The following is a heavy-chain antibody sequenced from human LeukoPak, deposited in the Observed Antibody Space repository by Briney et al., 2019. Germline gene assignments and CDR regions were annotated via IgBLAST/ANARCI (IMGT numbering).Heavy chain of an antibody. CDR1: GGSISSSSYY. D-gene: IGHD6-13*01. Sequence: PSETLSLTCTVSGGSISSSSYYWGWIRQPPGKGLEWIESIYYSGSTYYNPSLKSRVTISVDTSKNQFSLKLSSVTAADTAVYYCARHIRFIAAAGPAVYYFDYWGQGTLVTVSS. V-gene: IGHV4-39*01. CDR2: IYYSGST. CDR3: ARHIRFIAAAGPAVYYFDY. J-gene: IGHJ4*02.